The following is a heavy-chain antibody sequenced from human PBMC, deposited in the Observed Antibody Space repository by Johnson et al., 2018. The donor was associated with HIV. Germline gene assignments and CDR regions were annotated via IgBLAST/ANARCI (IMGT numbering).Heavy chain of an antibody. CDR3: ARGDRSTYYRRGAFDI. D-gene: IGHD1-26*01. CDR2: ISYDGSNK. CDR1: ALSVSTNY. Sequence: QVQLVESGGGLMQPGGSLRLSCAASALSVSTNYISWVRQAPGKGLEWVAVISYDGSNKYYADSVKGRFTISRDNSKNTLYLQMNSLRAEDTAAYSCARGDRSTYYRRGAFDIWGQGTMVTVSS. J-gene: IGHJ3*02. V-gene: IGHV3-30*03.